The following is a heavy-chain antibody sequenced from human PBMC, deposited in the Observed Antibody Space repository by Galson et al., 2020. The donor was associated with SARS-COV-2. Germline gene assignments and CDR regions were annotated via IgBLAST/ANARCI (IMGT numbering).Heavy chain of an antibody. CDR3: ARGVRYCSGGSCYSPFDY. D-gene: IGHD2-15*01. CDR2: INHSGST. CDR1: GGSFSGYY. Sequence: SETLSLTCAVYGGSFSGYYWSWIRQPPGKGLEWIGEINHSGSTNYNPSLKSRVTISVDTSKNQFSLKLSSVTAADTAVYYCARGVRYCSGGSCYSPFDYWGQGTLVTVSS. J-gene: IGHJ4*02. V-gene: IGHV4-34*01.